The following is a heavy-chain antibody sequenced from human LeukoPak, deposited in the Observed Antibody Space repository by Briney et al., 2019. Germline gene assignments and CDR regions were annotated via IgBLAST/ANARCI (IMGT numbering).Heavy chain of an antibody. CDR3: ARTWGGYYGSY. CDR1: GGSISSGDYY. V-gene: IGHV4-30-4*01. J-gene: IGHJ4*02. D-gene: IGHD3-3*01. Sequence: SETLSLTCTVSGGSISSGDYYWSWIRQPPGKGLEWIGYIYYSGSTYYNPSLKSRVTISVDTSKNQFSLKLSSVTAADTAVYYCARTWGGYYGSYWGQGTLVTVSS. CDR2: IYYSGST.